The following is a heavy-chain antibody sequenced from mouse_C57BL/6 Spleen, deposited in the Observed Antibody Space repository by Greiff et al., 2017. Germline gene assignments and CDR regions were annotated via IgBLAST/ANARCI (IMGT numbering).Heavy chain of an antibody. Sequence: EVQLVESGPGLVKPSQSLSLTCSVTGYSITSGYYWNWIRQFPGNKLEWMGYISYDGSNNYNPSLKNRISITRDTSKNQFFLKLNSVTTEDTATYYCARAPFTTVTMDYWGQGTSVTVSS. CDR2: ISYDGSN. CDR3: ARAPFTTVTMDY. CDR1: GYSITSGYY. D-gene: IGHD1-1*01. J-gene: IGHJ4*01. V-gene: IGHV3-6*01.